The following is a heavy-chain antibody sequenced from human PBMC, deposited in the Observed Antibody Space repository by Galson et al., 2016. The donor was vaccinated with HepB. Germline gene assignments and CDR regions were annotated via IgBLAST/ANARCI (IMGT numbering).Heavy chain of an antibody. CDR2: IYTTGST. J-gene: IGHJ5*02. CDR1: GDSIISDSHHY. CDR3: ARELGS. Sequence: TLSLTCTVSGDSIISDSHHYWSWIRQPVGKGLEWVGLIYTTGSTNYNPSLKSRVTISLDTSKNQFSLELRSVTAADTAIYYCARELGSWGQGTLVTVPS. D-gene: IGHD3-16*01. V-gene: IGHV4-61*02.